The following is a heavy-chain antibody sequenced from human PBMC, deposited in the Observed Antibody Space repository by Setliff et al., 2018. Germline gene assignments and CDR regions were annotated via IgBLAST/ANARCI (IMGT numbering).Heavy chain of an antibody. CDR1: GGYIRSFH. J-gene: IGHJ5*02. CDR3: ARGHCSSGECPDYFDP. V-gene: IGHV4-59*12. CDR2: IYYSGTT. Sequence: PSETLSLTCTVSGGYIRSFHWSWIRQSPGKGLEWIGYIYYSGTTNYNPSLKSRVTISVDTSKKQFSLKINSVTAADTAVYYCARGHCSSGECPDYFDPWGQGTQVTVSS. D-gene: IGHD2-15*01.